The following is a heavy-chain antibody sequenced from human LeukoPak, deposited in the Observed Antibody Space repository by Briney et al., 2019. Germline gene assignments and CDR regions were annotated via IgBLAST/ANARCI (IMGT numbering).Heavy chain of an antibody. CDR3: ARSEIAVAALYYFDY. Sequence: SVKVSCKASGGTFSSYAISWVRQAPGQGLEWMGGIIPIFGTANYAQKFQGRVMITADESTSTAYMELSSLRSEDTAVYYCARSEIAVAALYYFDYWGQGTLVTVSS. J-gene: IGHJ4*02. D-gene: IGHD6-19*01. CDR1: GGTFSSYA. CDR2: IIPIFGTA. V-gene: IGHV1-69*01.